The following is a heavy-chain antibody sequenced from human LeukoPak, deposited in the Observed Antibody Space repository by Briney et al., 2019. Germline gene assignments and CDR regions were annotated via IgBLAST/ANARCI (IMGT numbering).Heavy chain of an antibody. V-gene: IGHV3-48*03. Sequence: GGSLRLSCAASGFTFSTYQMNWVRQAPGRGLEWVSYIGGSGSTIYYADSVKGRFTISRDNAKNSLYLQMNSLRAEDTAVYYCAVITHGYWGQGTLVTVSS. CDR2: IGGSGSTI. CDR3: AVITHGY. CDR1: GFTFSTYQ. J-gene: IGHJ4*02. D-gene: IGHD2-21*01.